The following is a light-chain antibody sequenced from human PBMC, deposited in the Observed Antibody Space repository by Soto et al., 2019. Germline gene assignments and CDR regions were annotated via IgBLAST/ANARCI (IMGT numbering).Light chain of an antibody. CDR1: QSVSSSY. CDR3: QQYGSSYT. J-gene: IGKJ2*01. Sequence: EIVLTQSPGTLSLSPGERATLSCRASQSVSSSYLAWYQQKPGQAPRLLIYGASSRATGIPDRFSGSGSGTDFTLTINRLEPEDFAVYYCQQYGSSYTFGQGTKLEIK. V-gene: IGKV3-20*01. CDR2: GAS.